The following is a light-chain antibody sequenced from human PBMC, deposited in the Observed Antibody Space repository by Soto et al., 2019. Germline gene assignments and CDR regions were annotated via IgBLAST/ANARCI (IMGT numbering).Light chain of an antibody. V-gene: IGKV3-20*01. CDR2: GAA. J-gene: IGKJ3*01. CDR3: QQYGTSHLT. Sequence: EIVLTQSPGTLSLSPGEGATLSCRASENVYINSLAWYQQKPGQPPRLLIYGAATRASAVPDRFSGSGSGADFTLTITGLEPEDFAVYYCQQYGTSHLTFGPGTRVD. CDR1: ENVYINS.